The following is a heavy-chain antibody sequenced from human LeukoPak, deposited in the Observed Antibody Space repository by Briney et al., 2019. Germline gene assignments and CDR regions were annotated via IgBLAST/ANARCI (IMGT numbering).Heavy chain of an antibody. CDR3: AINSGGSVXX. D-gene: IGHD2-15*01. V-gene: IGHV4-59*01. Sequence: SETLSLTCTVSGGSISSYYWSWIRQPPGKGLEWIGYIYYSGSTSYNPSLKSRVTISIDTSKNQFSLRLNSVTTADTAVYYCAINSGGSVXXWGQGTLVTV. CDR2: IYYSGST. CDR1: GGSISSYY. J-gene: IGHJ4*02.